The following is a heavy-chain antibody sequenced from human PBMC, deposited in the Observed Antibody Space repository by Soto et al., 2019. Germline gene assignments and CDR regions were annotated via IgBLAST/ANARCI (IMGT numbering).Heavy chain of an antibody. D-gene: IGHD2-15*01. CDR3: AMEYCSGGSCYSAGLGY. CDR2: INAGNGDT. CDR1: GYTFSTYA. V-gene: IGHV1-3*01. Sequence: ASVKVSCKASGYTFSTYAMHWVRQAPGQGLEWMGWINAGNGDTIYSQKFQGRVTITRDTSASTVYMELSSLRSEDTAVYYCAMEYCSGGSCYSAGLGYWGQGTLVTVSS. J-gene: IGHJ4*02.